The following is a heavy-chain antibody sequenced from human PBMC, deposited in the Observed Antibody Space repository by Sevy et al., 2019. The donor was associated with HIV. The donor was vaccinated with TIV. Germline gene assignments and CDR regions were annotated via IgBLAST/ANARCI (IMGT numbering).Heavy chain of an antibody. V-gene: IGHV1-2*02. J-gene: IGHJ3*02. D-gene: IGHD3-3*01. Sequence: ASLKVSCKASGNPFSGYYIHWLRQAPGQGPEWMGCINPDSGGTNYTQNFQGRITLTRDTSIRTVYMELSRLRSDDTAVYYCAREPLTIFGRKGAFDIWGQGTMVTVSS. CDR3: AREPLTIFGRKGAFDI. CDR2: INPDSGGT. CDR1: GNPFSGYY.